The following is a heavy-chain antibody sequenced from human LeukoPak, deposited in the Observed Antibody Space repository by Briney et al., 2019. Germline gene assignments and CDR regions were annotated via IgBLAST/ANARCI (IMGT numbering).Heavy chain of an antibody. D-gene: IGHD3-9*01. Sequence: ASVKVSCKASGYTFTNYGFSWVRQAPGQGLEWMGWISPYNGYTNYAQKFQGRVTMTTDTSTSTAYMELRSLRSDDTAVYYCARDLDWVFDLWGRGTLVTVPS. CDR1: GYTFTNYG. V-gene: IGHV1-18*01. CDR3: ARDLDWVFDL. CDR2: ISPYNGYT. J-gene: IGHJ2*01.